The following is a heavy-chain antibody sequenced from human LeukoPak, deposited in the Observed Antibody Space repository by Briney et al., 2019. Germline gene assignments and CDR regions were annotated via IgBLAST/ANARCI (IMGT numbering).Heavy chain of an antibody. CDR2: ISSSGSTI. D-gene: IGHD6-19*01. CDR1: GFTFSSYE. CDR3: ARDHAVAGTFDY. Sequence: GGSLRLSCAASGFTFSSYEMNWVRQAPGKGLEWASYISSSGSTIYYADSVKGRFTISRDNAKNSLYLQMNSLRAEDTAVYYCARDHAVAGTFDYWGQGTLVTVSS. V-gene: IGHV3-48*03. J-gene: IGHJ4*02.